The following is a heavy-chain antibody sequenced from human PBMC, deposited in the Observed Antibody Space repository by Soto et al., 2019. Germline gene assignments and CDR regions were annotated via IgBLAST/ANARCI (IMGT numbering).Heavy chain of an antibody. Sequence: GGSLRLSCAASGFTFSNYSMSWVRQAPGQGLEWVSSIRQDGSETYYVDSVKGRFTISRDNAKNSLYLQMNSLRADDTAVYYCAGGLFDAWYHGPVRPAGGLEAWDQGSTVT. V-gene: IGHV3-7*03. CDR1: GFTFSNYS. CDR2: IRQDGSET. CDR3: AGGLFDAWYHGPVRPAGGLEA. D-gene: IGHD3-10*01. J-gene: IGHJ3*01.